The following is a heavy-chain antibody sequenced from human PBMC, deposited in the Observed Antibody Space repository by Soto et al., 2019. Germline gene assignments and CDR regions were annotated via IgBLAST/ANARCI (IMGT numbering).Heavy chain of an antibody. V-gene: IGHV1-69*08. J-gene: IGHJ5*02. CDR3: ARDSSRNVVVPAAMNEGMFDP. CDR1: GGTFSSYT. CDR2: IIPILGIA. Sequence: QVQLVQSGAEVKKPGSSVKVSCKASGGTFSSYTISWVRQAPGQGLEWMGRIIPILGIANYAQKFQGRVTITAEKSTSTAYMELSSLRSEDTAVYYCARDSSRNVVVPAAMNEGMFDPWGQGTLVTVSS. D-gene: IGHD2-2*01.